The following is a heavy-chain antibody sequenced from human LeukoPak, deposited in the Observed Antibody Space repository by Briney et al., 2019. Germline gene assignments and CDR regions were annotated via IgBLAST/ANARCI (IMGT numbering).Heavy chain of an antibody. J-gene: IGHJ4*02. CDR3: AREPPLGTVVTGPFDY. CDR2: ISSRSSYI. V-gene: IGHV3-21*01. Sequence: GGSLRLSCAASGFTVSSYSMNWVRQAPGKGLEWVSSISSRSSYIYNADSVKGRFTISRDNAKNSLYLQMNSLRAEDTAVYYCAREPPLGTVVTGPFDYWGQGTLVTVSS. CDR1: GFTVSSYS. D-gene: IGHD4-23*01.